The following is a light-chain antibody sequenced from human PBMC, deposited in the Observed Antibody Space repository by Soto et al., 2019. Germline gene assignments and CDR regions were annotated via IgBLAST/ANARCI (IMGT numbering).Light chain of an antibody. CDR3: QSYDSSLSGYV. J-gene: IGLJ1*01. CDR1: SSNIGAGYD. CDR2: GNS. Sequence: QSVLTQPPSVSGAPGQRVTISCTGSSSNIGAGYDVHWYQQLPGTAPKLLIYGNSNRPSGVPDRFSGSKPGTSASLAITGLQAEDEADYYCQSYDSSLSGYVFGTGTKLTAL. V-gene: IGLV1-40*01.